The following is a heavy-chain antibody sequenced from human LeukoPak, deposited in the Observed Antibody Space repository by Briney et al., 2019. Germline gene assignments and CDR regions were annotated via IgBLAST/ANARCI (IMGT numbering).Heavy chain of an antibody. CDR3: ARGGGYQLRGGEYFQH. CDR2: IYYSGST. V-gene: IGHV4-30-4*08. D-gene: IGHD2-2*01. J-gene: IGHJ1*01. Sequence: SGTLSLTCTVSGGSISSGDYYCSWIRQPPGKGLEWIGYIYYSGSTYYNPFLKSSVTISVDTSKKQFSLKLSSVTAADTAVYYCARGGGYQLRGGEYFQHWGQGTLVTVSS. CDR1: GGSISSGDYY.